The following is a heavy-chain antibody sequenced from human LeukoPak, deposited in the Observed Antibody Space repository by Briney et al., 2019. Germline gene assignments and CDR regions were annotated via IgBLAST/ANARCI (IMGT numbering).Heavy chain of an antibody. CDR3: AKDRSTTWAFDY. CDR2: ISYDGGRK. J-gene: IGHJ4*02. CDR1: GFTFSSSG. D-gene: IGHD1-14*01. V-gene: IGHV3-30*18. Sequence: GRSLRLSCAAYGFTFSSSGMHWVRQAPGKGLAWVSFISYDGGRKYYADSVKGRFTISRDNSKDTLYLQMNSLTADDTAVYYCAKDRSTTWAFDYWGPGTLVTVSS.